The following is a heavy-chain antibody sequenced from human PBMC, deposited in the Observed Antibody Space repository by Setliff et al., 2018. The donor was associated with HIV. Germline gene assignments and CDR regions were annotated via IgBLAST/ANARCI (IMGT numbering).Heavy chain of an antibody. CDR3: AGSSRGWLERYCYYGMDV. CDR2: CHSSGST. J-gene: IGHJ6*02. Sequence: LSLTCTVSGYSISSGYYWGWIRQPPGKGLEWIGSCHSSGSTSYNPSPRSRVVLSVDTSKNQLSLRLTSFTAADTAVYYCAGSSRGWLERYCYYGMDVWGQGTTVTVSS. D-gene: IGHD6-19*01. V-gene: IGHV4-38-2*02. CDR1: GYSISSGYY.